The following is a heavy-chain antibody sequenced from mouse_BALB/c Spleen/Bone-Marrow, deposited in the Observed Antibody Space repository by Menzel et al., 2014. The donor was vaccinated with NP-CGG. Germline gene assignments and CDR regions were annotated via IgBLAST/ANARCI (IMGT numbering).Heavy chain of an antibody. CDR1: GYSFTGYY. CDR2: ISCYNGAT. D-gene: IGHD2-1*01. J-gene: IGHJ3*01. CDR3: VKGLYGSPFAY. Sequence: LVKTGASVKISCKASGYSFTGYYMHWVKQSHGKSLEWIGYISCYNGATSYNQKFKGKATFTVDTSSSTAYMQFNSLTSEDSAVYYCVKGLYGSPFAYWGQGTLVTVSA. V-gene: IGHV1S34*01.